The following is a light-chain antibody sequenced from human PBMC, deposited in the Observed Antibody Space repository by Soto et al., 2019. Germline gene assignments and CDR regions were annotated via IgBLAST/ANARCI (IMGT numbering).Light chain of an antibody. Sequence: QSVLTQPPSASGTPGQRVTISCSGSSSNIGSNTVNWYQQLPGTAPKLLIYSNNQRPSGVPDRFSGSKSGTSASLAISGLQTEDEAYYYCAAWDDSLNGHWVFGGGTKLTVL. V-gene: IGLV1-44*01. CDR3: AAWDDSLNGHWV. CDR2: SNN. J-gene: IGLJ3*02. CDR1: SSNIGSNT.